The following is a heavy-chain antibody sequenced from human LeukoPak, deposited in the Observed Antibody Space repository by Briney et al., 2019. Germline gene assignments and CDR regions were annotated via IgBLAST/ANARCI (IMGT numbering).Heavy chain of an antibody. CDR3: ARNKRGDY. CDR2: IKQDGSEK. CDR1: GVTFSSYC. J-gene: IGHJ4*02. V-gene: IGHV3-7*01. Sequence: GGSQRLSCAASGVTFSSYCMSWVRQAPREGLEWVANIKQDGSEKYYVDSVKGRSTISRDNAKNSLYLQMNSLRAEDTAVYYCARNKRGDYWGQGTLVTVSS.